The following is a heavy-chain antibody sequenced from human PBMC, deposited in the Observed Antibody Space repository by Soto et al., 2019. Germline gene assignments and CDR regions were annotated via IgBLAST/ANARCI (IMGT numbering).Heavy chain of an antibody. CDR1: GGSMSSSSYY. CDR2: MYFSGFYSGST. D-gene: IGHD3-9*01. V-gene: IGHV4-39*01. Sequence: SETLSLTCTVSGGSMSSSSYYWGWIRQPPGKGLEWIANMYFSGFYSGSTSYSPSLKSRVTISVDTSKNQFSLQVSSVTAADTAVYYCARGFDILTFGFCLDYWGQGTLVTVSS. J-gene: IGHJ4*02. CDR3: ARGFDILTFGFCLDY.